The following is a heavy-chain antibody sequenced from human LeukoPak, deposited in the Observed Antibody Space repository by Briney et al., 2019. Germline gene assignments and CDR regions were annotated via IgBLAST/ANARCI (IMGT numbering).Heavy chain of an antibody. Sequence: GGSLRLSCAASGFAFSSSSMSWVRQAPGKGLEWVSAISGSGGSTYYADSVKGRFTISRDNSKNTLYLQMNSLRAEDTAVYYCAKAHMVRGVMVPHAFDIWGQGTMVTVSS. J-gene: IGHJ3*02. D-gene: IGHD3-10*01. CDR2: ISGSGGST. CDR1: GFAFSSSS. V-gene: IGHV3-23*01. CDR3: AKAHMVRGVMVPHAFDI.